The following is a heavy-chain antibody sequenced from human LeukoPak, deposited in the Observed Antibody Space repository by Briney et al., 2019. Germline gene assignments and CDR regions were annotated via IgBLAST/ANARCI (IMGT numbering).Heavy chain of an antibody. Sequence: GGSLRLSCAASGFTFSSYGMHWVRQAPGKGLEWVAAISYDGKNIHYVDSVKGRFTISRDSSKSTVYLQMNSLRAEDTAVYYCARTYSRESGYDFVFHYWGQGTLVTVSS. CDR3: ARTYSRESGYDFVFHY. CDR1: GFTFSSYG. D-gene: IGHD5-12*01. J-gene: IGHJ4*02. V-gene: IGHV3-33*01. CDR2: ISYDGKNI.